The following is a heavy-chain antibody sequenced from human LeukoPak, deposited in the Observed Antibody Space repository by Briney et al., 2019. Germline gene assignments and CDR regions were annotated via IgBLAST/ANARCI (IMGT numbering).Heavy chain of an antibody. J-gene: IGHJ4*02. D-gene: IGHD4-23*01. V-gene: IGHV1-18*01. Sequence: GASVKVSCKASGYTFTCYGISWVRQAPGQGLEWMGWISAYNGNTNCAQKLQGRVTMTTDTSTSTAYMELRSLRSDDTAVYYCAREPLHDYGGNSPPDYWGQGTLVTVSS. CDR2: ISAYNGNT. CDR3: AREPLHDYGGNSPPDY. CDR1: GYTFTCYG.